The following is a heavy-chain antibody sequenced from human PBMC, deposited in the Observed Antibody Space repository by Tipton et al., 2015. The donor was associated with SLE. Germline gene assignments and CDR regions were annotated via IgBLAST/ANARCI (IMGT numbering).Heavy chain of an antibody. Sequence: GSLRLSCAASGFDFNDAWISWVRQAPGKGLEWIGRIKTKFERGPIDYAAPVKGRFTISRDDSKNTVYLQMISLQTEDTGVYFCATRASRTREQLNYYYYYVDVWGKGTSVTVSS. CDR3: ATRASRTREQLNYYYYYVDV. D-gene: IGHD1/OR15-1a*01. CDR2: IKTKFERGPI. CDR1: GFDFNDAW. V-gene: IGHV3-15*01. J-gene: IGHJ6*03.